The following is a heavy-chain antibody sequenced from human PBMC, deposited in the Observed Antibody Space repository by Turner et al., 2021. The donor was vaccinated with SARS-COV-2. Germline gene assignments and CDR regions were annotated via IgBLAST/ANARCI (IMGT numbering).Heavy chain of an antibody. V-gene: IGHV3-30*18. J-gene: IGHJ4*02. Sequence: QVQLVESGGGVVQTGRSLRLSCAASGFPFSSFGMHWVPQGPGKGLEWVVVISYGGSNNYYADSVKGRFTISRDNTKNTLYLQMNSLGAEDTAVYYCSKGESRYFDYWGQGTLVTVSS. CDR1: GFPFSSFG. CDR2: ISYGGSNN. CDR3: SKGESRYFDY.